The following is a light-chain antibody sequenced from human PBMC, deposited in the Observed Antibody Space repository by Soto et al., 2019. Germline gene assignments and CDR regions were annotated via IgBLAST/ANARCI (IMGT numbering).Light chain of an antibody. V-gene: IGLV1-40*01. CDR1: SSNIGAGYD. CDR2: GNR. J-gene: IGLJ2*01. CDR3: QSYGISLNGHVI. Sequence: QSVLTQPPSVSGAPGQRVTISCIGSSSNIGAGYDVHWYQQLPGTAPKLLIYGNRNRPSGVPDRFSGSKAGSSASLAITGLQAEDEADYYCQSYGISLNGHVIFGGGTKLTVL.